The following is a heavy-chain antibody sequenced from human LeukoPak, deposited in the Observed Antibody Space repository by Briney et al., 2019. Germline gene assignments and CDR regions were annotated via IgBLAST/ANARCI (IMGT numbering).Heavy chain of an antibody. CDR1: GFTFSSYS. J-gene: IGHJ4*02. Sequence: KPGGSLRLSCAASGFTFSSYSMNWVRQAPGKGLEWVSSISSSSSYIYYADSVKGRFTISRDNARNSLYLQMNSLRAEDTAVYYCAKDFYYDSSGYPTLDYWGQGTLVTVSS. CDR2: ISSSSSYI. V-gene: IGHV3-21*01. D-gene: IGHD3-22*01. CDR3: AKDFYYDSSGYPTLDY.